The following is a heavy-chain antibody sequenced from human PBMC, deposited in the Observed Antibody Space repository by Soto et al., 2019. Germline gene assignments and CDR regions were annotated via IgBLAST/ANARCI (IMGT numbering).Heavy chain of an antibody. CDR1: GYTFTSYD. CDR3: ARGQDHYYDSSGNRGAFDI. V-gene: IGHV1-8*01. J-gene: IGHJ3*02. Sequence: QVQLVQSGAEVKKPGASVKVSSKASGYTFTSYDINWVRQATGQGLEWMGWMNPNSGNTGYAQKFQGRVTMTRNTSISTAYMELSSLRSEDTAVYYCARGQDHYYDSSGNRGAFDIWGQGTMVTVSS. D-gene: IGHD3-22*01. CDR2: MNPNSGNT.